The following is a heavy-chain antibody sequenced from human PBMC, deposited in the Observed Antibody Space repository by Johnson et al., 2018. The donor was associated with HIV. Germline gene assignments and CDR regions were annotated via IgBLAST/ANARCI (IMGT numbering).Heavy chain of an antibody. V-gene: IGHV3-66*01. CDR3: ARERPGYGGHDAFDI. CDR2: IYSGGST. J-gene: IGHJ3*02. Sequence: VQLVESGGGLVQPGGSLRLSCAASGFTVSSNYMSWVRQAPGKGLEWVSVIYSGGSTYYYDSVQGRFTISRDNSKNTLYLQMNSLRAEDTAVYHCARERPGYGGHDAFDIWGQGTMVTVSS. CDR1: GFTVSSNY. D-gene: IGHD4-23*01.